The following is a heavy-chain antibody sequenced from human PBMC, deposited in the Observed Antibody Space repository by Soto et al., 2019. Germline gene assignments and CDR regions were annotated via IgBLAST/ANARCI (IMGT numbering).Heavy chain of an antibody. D-gene: IGHD6-19*01. V-gene: IGHV1-3*01. Sequence: ASVKVSCKASGYTFTNYAIHWVRQGPGQRLEWMGWINAGNGKTKYSQKFQGRVTIPRDTSASTAYMELSSLRSEDTAVYYCARDGAVAGNTNFDYWGQGTLVTVSS. CDR1: GYTFTNYA. CDR2: INAGNGKT. CDR3: ARDGAVAGNTNFDY. J-gene: IGHJ4*02.